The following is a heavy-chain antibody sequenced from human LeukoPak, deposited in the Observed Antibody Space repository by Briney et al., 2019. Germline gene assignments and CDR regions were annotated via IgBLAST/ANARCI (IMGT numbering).Heavy chain of an antibody. CDR3: ANSISYSSGWFGFFDY. CDR1: GFTFGDYA. Sequence: PGGSLRLSCTASGFTFGDYALSWFRQAPGKGLEWVSAISGSGGSTYYADSVKGRFTISRDNSKNTLYLQMNSLRAEDTAVYYCANSISYSSGWFGFFDYWGQGTLVTV. CDR2: ISGSGGST. D-gene: IGHD6-19*01. V-gene: IGHV3-23*01. J-gene: IGHJ4*02.